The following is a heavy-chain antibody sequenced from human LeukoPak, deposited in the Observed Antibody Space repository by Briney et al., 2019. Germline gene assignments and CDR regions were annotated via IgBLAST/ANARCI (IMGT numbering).Heavy chain of an antibody. CDR3: ARGRSSSWFDY. D-gene: IGHD6-13*01. CDR2: IYYSGST. CDR1: GGSISSYY. V-gene: IGHV4-59*08. J-gene: IGHJ4*02. Sequence: SETLSLTCTVSGGSISSYYWSWIRQPPGKGLERIGYIYYSGSTNYNPSLKSRVTISVDTSKNQFSLKLSSVTAADTAVYYCARGRSSSWFDYWGQGTLVTVSS.